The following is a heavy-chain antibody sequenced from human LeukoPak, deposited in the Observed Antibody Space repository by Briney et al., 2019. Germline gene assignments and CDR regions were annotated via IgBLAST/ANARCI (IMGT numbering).Heavy chain of an antibody. V-gene: IGHV3-66*01. D-gene: IGHD4-17*01. CDR1: GFTVSSNY. CDR3: ARAYDDYGDPGYFDY. J-gene: IGHJ4*02. Sequence: GGSLRLSCAASGFTVSSNYMSWVRQAPGKGLEWVSVIYSGGSTYYADSVKGRFTISRDNSKNTLYLQMNSLRAEDTAVYYCARAYDDYGDPGYFDYWGQGTLVTVSS. CDR2: IYSGGST.